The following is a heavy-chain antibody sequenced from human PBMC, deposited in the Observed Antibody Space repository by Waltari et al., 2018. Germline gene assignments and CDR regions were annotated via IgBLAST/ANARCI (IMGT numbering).Heavy chain of an antibody. V-gene: IGHV4-39*02. J-gene: IGHJ4*02. CDR1: GGSLSSDNYY. CDR3: AREADYYDSSAYLG. D-gene: IGHD3-22*01. Sequence: QLQLQESGPGLVKHSETLSLTCTVSGGSLSSDNYYWGWIRQPPWKGLEWIGTLYYSGSTFYNPSLSSRVTMSVDTLKNQFSLKMTSVTAADTAVYYCAREADYYDSSAYLGWGQGTLVTVSS. CDR2: LYYSGST.